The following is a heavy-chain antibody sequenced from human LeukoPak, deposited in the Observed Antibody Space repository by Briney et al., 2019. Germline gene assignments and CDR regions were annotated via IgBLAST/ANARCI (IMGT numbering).Heavy chain of an antibody. CDR3: ASPKYTSGWYRNYFNY. V-gene: IGHV3-21*01. D-gene: IGHD6-19*01. CDR2: ISSSSSYI. J-gene: IGHJ4*02. Sequence: KTGGSLRLSCAASGFTFSSYSMNWVRQAPGKGLEWVSSISSSSSYIYYADSVKGRFTISRDNAKNSLYLQMNSLRAEDTAVYYCASPKYTSGWYRNYFNYWGQGTLVTVSS. CDR1: GFTFSSYS.